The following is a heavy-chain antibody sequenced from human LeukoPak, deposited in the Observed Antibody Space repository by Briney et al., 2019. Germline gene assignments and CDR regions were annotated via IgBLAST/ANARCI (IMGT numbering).Heavy chain of an antibody. Sequence: SETLSLTCAVYGGSFSGYYWSWIGQPPGKRLEWIGEINHSGSTNYNPSLKSRVTISVDTSKNQFSLKLSSVTAADTAVYYCARSYYDILTGYPVDYWGQGTLVTVSS. CDR1: GGSFSGYY. J-gene: IGHJ4*02. V-gene: IGHV4-34*01. CDR3: ARSYYDILTGYPVDY. CDR2: INHSGST. D-gene: IGHD3-9*01.